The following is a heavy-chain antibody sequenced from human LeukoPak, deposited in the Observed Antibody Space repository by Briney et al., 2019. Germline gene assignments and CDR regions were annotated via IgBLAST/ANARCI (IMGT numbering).Heavy chain of an antibody. CDR3: ARDYCSSTSCYYMDV. D-gene: IGHD2-2*01. CDR1: GGSISSSSYY. Sequence: PSQTLSLTCTVSGGSISSSSYYWGWIRQPPGKGLEWIGSIYYSGSTYYNPSLKSRVTISVDTSKNQFSLKLSSVTAADTAVYYCARDYCSSTSCYYMDVWGKGTTVTVSS. J-gene: IGHJ6*03. CDR2: IYYSGST. V-gene: IGHV4-39*07.